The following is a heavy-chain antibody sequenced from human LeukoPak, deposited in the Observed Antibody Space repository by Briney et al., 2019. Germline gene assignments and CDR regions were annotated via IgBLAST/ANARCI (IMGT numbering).Heavy chain of an antibody. V-gene: IGHV4-59*01. Sequence: SETLSLTCTVSGGSISSYYWSWIRQPPGKGLEWIGYIYYSGSTNYNPSLKSGVTISVDRSKNQFSLKLSSVTAADTAVYYCARGGVARSRYFDLWGRGTLVTVSS. CDR3: ARGGVARSRYFDL. CDR1: GGSISSYY. D-gene: IGHD5-12*01. CDR2: IYYSGST. J-gene: IGHJ2*01.